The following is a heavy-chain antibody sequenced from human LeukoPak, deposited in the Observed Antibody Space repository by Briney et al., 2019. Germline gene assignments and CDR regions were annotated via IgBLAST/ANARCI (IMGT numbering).Heavy chain of an antibody. CDR1: VYTFTDYY. D-gene: IGHD1-26*01. CDR2: MNPHSGGT. V-gene: IGHV1-2*02. CDR3: TRGMDSGPDFFDY. J-gene: IGHJ4*02. Sequence: ASVNVSRKASVYTFTDYYMHWVRRAPGQGLEWMGWMNPHSGGTDHAQTFQGRVTMTRDTSISTAYMELSRLRSDDTAVYYCTRGMDSGPDFFDYWGLGTLVTVSS.